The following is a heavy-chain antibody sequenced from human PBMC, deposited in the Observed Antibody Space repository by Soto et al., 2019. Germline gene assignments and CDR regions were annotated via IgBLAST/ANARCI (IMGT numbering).Heavy chain of an antibody. J-gene: IGHJ4*02. CDR2: IIPIFGTA. V-gene: IGHV1-69*13. D-gene: IGHD6-19*01. CDR1: GGTFSSYA. Sequence: ASVKVSCKASGGTFSSYAISWVRQAPGQGLEWMGGIIPIFGTANYAQKFQGRVTITADESTSTAYMELSSLRSEDTAVYYCARDRPGRAVAGYYYFDYWGQGTLVTVSS. CDR3: ARDRPGRAVAGYYYFDY.